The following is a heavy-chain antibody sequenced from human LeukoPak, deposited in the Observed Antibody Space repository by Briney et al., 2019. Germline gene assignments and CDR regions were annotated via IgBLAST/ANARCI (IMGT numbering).Heavy chain of an antibody. V-gene: IGHV4-39*01. CDR2: ISYSGTN. D-gene: IGHD7-27*01. CDR1: GGSVSSSSYY. J-gene: IGHJ5*02. Sequence: SETLSLTCTVSGGSVSSSSYYWGWIRQPPGKGLEWIGSISYSGTNYNNPSLESRVSISIDTSKNQFSVKLTSVTAADTAMYYCASLGTLRSWGQGTLVTVSS. CDR3: ASLGTLRS.